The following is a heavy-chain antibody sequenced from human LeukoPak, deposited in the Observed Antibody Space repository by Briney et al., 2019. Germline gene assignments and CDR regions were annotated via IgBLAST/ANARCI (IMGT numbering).Heavy chain of an antibody. CDR1: GFTFDDYA. CDR3: ANARFTMVRGVFDY. CDR2: ISWNSGSI. D-gene: IGHD3-10*01. V-gene: IGHV3-9*01. Sequence: PGGSLRLSCAASGFTFDDYAMHWVRQAPGKGLEWVSGISWNSGSIGYADSVKGRFTISRDNAKNSLYLQMNSLRAEDTAVYYCANARFTMVRGVFDYWGQETLVTVSS. J-gene: IGHJ4*02.